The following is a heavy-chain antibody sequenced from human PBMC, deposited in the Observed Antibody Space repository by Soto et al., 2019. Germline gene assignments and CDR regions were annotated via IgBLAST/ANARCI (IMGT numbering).Heavy chain of an antibody. J-gene: IGHJ6*02. Sequence: GESLKISCKGSGYSFTSYWIGWVRQMPGKGLEWMGIIYPGDSDTRYSPSFQGQVTISADKSISTAYLQWSSLKASDTAMYYCASPGGYSYGYDYYYGMDVWGQGTTVTVYS. CDR3: ASPGGYSYGYDYYYGMDV. V-gene: IGHV5-51*01. CDR2: IYPGDSDT. CDR1: GYSFTSYW. D-gene: IGHD5-18*01.